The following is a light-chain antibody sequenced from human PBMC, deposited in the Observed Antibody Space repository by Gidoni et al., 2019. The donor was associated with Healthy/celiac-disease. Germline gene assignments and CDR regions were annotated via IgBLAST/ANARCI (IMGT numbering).Light chain of an antibody. CDR1: QSVLYSSNNKNY. Sequence: DLVMTQSPDSLAVSLGERATINCKSSQSVLYSSNNKNYLAWYQQKPGQPPKLLIYWASTRESGVPDRFSGSGSGTDFTLTISSLQAEDVAVYYCQQYYSRGFTFGPGTKVDIK. V-gene: IGKV4-1*01. CDR2: WAS. CDR3: QQYYSRGFT. J-gene: IGKJ3*01.